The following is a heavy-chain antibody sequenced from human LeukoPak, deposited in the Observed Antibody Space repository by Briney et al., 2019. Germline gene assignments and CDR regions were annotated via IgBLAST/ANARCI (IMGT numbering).Heavy chain of an antibody. CDR2: ISSTSNYI. CDR1: GFTFSSYS. D-gene: IGHD2-2*01. Sequence: PGGSLRLSCAASGFTFSSYSMDWVRQAPGKGLEWVSSISSTSNYIYYADSVKGRFTISRDNAKNSLFLQMNSLRAEDTAVYYCAKENVAAALPDNWFDSWGQGTLVTVSS. CDR3: AKENVAAALPDNWFDS. J-gene: IGHJ5*01. V-gene: IGHV3-21*01.